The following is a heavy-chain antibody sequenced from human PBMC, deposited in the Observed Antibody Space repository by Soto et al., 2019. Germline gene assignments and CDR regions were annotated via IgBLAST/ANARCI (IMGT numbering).Heavy chain of an antibody. CDR3: ATLGYCSGGSCYSGVDY. CDR1: GGSTSSSSYY. D-gene: IGHD2-15*01. V-gene: IGHV4-39*01. CDR2: IYYSGST. Sequence: SETLSLTCTVSGGSTSSSSYYWGWIRQPPGKWLEWIGSIYYSGSTYYNPSLKSRVTISVDTSKNQFSLKLSSVTAADTAVYYCATLGYCSGGSCYSGVDYWGQGALVKVSS. J-gene: IGHJ4*02.